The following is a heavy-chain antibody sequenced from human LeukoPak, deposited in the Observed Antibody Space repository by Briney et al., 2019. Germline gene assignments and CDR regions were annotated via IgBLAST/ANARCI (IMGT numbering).Heavy chain of an antibody. J-gene: IGHJ4*02. D-gene: IGHD6-25*01. CDR3: TTRRQDGC. Sequence: PGGSLRLSCVASGFTFSDAWMSWVRQAPGKGLEWVGRIKSKIDGGTIDYGAPVKGRFTISRYDSRNTLYLQMNSLKTEDTAVYYCTTRRQDGCWGQGTLVTVS. CDR1: GFTFSDAW. CDR2: IKSKIDGGTI. V-gene: IGHV3-15*01.